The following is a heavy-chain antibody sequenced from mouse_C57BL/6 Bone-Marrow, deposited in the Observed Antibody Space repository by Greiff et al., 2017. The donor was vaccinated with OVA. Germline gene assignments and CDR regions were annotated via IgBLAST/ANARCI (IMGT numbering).Heavy chain of an antibody. CDR1: GFSFNTYA. CDR2: IRRKSNNYET. D-gene: IGHD4-1*01. CDR3: ARRGTSNWDMDY. Sequence: EVQLVESGGGLVQPKGSLKLSCAASGFSFNTYAMNWVRQAPGQGLEWVARIRRKSNNYETYYDDSVKDRFTISRDDSASMLYLQMTTLKTEDTDMYYSARRGTSNWDMDYWGQGTSVTVSS. J-gene: IGHJ4*01. V-gene: IGHV10-1*01.